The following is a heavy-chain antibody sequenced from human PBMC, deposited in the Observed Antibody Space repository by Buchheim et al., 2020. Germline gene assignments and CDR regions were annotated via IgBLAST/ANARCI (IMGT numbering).Heavy chain of an antibody. D-gene: IGHD5-24*01. CDR1: GFTFSSYA. CDR3: ASDGERWLQSVAGY. V-gene: IGHV3-30*04. J-gene: IGHJ4*02. Sequence: QVQLVESGGGVVQPGRSLRLSCAASGFTFSSYAMHWVRQAPGKGLEWVAVRSYDGSNKYYADSVKGRLTITRDNSKNTLYLQMNSLRAEDTAVYYCASDGERWLQSVAGYWGQGTL. CDR2: RSYDGSNK.